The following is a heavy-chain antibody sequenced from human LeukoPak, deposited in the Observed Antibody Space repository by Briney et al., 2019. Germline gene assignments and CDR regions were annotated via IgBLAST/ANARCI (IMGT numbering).Heavy chain of an antibody. CDR3: RRGLRGYSYGNADYYYYIYV. V-gene: IGHV5-51*01. CDR1: GYSFTSYW. Sequence: GESLKISCKDSGYSFTSYWICWVCQMPGKGVECMGIIYPGDSDTCYSPSFQGEVTISADMSISSSYLKWSSLEASTRVFYSWRRGLRGYSYGNADYYYYIYVWGKGTTGTVSS. J-gene: IGHJ6*03. CDR2: IYPGDSDT. D-gene: IGHD5-18*01.